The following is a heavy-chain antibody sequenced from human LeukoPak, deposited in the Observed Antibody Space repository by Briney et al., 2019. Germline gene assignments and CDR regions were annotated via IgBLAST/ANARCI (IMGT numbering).Heavy chain of an antibody. Sequence: SETLSLTCTVSGGSISSYYWSWIRQPPGKGLEWIGYIYYSGSANYNPSLKSRVTISVDTSKNQFSLKLSSVTAADTAVYYCARLGRDYDILTGYYHPPLWGQGTLVTVSS. D-gene: IGHD3-9*01. CDR3: ARLGRDYDILTGYYHPPL. V-gene: IGHV4-59*08. J-gene: IGHJ4*02. CDR2: IYYSGSA. CDR1: GGSISSYY.